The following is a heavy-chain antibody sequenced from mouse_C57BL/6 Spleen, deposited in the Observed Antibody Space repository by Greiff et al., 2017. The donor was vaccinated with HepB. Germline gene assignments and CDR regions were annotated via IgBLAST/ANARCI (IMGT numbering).Heavy chain of an antibody. CDR3: ARESPYDGDAMDY. Sequence: EVQLQQSGPGLVKPSQSLSLTCSVTGYSITSGYYWNWIRQFPGNKLEWMGYISYDGSNNYNPSLKNRISITRDTSKNQFFLKLNSVTTEDTATYYCARESPYDGDAMDYWGQGTSVTVSS. CDR1: GYSITSGYY. D-gene: IGHD2-12*01. J-gene: IGHJ4*01. CDR2: ISYDGSN. V-gene: IGHV3-6*01.